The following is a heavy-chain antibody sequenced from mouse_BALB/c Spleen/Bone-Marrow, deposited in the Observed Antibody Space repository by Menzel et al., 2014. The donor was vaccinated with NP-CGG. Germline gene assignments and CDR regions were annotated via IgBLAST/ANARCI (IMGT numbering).Heavy chain of an antibody. Sequence: VPIQVSGAELVNPGASVKLSCTASGFNIKDTYLHWVKQRPEQGLEWIGRVDPANGNTKYDPKFQGKATITADTSSNTAYLQLSRLTSEDTAVYYCARYRLGTYFDYWGQGTTLTVS. CDR1: GFNIKDTY. V-gene: IGHV14-3*02. CDR2: VDPANGNT. J-gene: IGHJ2*01. CDR3: ARYRLGTYFDY. D-gene: IGHD2-14*01.